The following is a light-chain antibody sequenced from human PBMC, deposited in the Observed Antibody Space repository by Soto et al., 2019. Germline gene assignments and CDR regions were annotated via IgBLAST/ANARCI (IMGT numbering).Light chain of an antibody. CDR1: QSVSSSY. J-gene: IGKJ5*01. CDR2: DAS. V-gene: IGKV3D-20*01. Sequence: IVLTQSPGTLSFSPCYRATLSCRASQSVSSSYLAWYQLKPGLAPRLLIYDASSRATGIPDRFSGSGSGTDFTLTINRLEPEDSAVYYCQQYRSLITFGQGTRLEIK. CDR3: QQYRSLIT.